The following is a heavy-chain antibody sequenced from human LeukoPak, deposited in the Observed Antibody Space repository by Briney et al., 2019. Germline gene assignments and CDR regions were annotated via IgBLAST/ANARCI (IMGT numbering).Heavy chain of an antibody. CDR2: ISAYNGNT. Sequence: GASVKVSCKASGYTFTSYGISWVRQAPGQGLEWMGWISAYNGNTNYAHKLQGRVTMTTDTSTSTAYMELRSLRSDDTAVYYCARARITGSLLGENYWGQGTLVTVS. D-gene: IGHD1-20*01. CDR1: GYTFTSYG. CDR3: ARARITGSLLGENY. V-gene: IGHV1-18*01. J-gene: IGHJ4*02.